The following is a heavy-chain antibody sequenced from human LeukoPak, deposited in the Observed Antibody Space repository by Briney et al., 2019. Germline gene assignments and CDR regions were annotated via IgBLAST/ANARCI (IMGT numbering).Heavy chain of an antibody. D-gene: IGHD5-12*01. J-gene: IGHJ4*02. V-gene: IGHV3-64*01. CDR1: GFTFSSYA. CDR3: AREGYSGYHDY. CDR2: ISSNGGST. Sequence: PGGSLRLSCAASGFTFSSYAMHWVRQAPGKGLEYVSAISSNGGSTYYANSVKGSFTISRDNSKNTLYLQMGSLRAEDMAVYYCAREGYSGYHDYWGQGTLVTVSS.